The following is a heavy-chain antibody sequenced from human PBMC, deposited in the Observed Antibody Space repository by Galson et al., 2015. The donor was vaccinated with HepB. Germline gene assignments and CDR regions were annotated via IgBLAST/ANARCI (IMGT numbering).Heavy chain of an antibody. Sequence: SLRLSCAASGFTFSSYWMHWVRQAPGKGLVWVSRINSDGSSTSYADSVKGRFTISRDNAKNTLYLQMNSLRAEDTAVYYCAREGPIYWSGYRPYYYYGMDVWGQGTTVTVSS. CDR2: INSDGSST. J-gene: IGHJ6*02. D-gene: IGHD3-3*01. V-gene: IGHV3-74*01. CDR1: GFTFSSYW. CDR3: AREGPIYWSGYRPYYYYGMDV.